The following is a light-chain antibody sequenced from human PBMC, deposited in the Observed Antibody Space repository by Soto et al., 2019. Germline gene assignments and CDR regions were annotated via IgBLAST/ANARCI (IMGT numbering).Light chain of an antibody. V-gene: IGLV2-23*01. CDR1: SSDVGSYNL. Sequence: QLVLTQPASVSGSPGQSITIPCTGTSSDVGSYNLVSWYQQHPGKAPKLMIYEGSKRPSGVSNRFSGSKSGNTASLTISGLQAEDEADYYCCSYAGSDVVFGGGTKLTVL. CDR3: CSYAGSDVV. CDR2: EGS. J-gene: IGLJ2*01.